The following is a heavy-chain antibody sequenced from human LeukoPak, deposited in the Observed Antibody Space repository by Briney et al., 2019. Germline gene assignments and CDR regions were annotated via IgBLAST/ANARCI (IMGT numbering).Heavy chain of an antibody. D-gene: IGHD2-2*01. Sequence: PGGSLRLSCAASGFTFSSYATSWVRQAPGKGLEWVSAISGSGGSTYYADSVKGRFTISRDNSKNTLYLQMNSLRAEDTAVYYCAKDMGVVPAANFDYWGQGTLVTVSS. CDR1: GFTFSSYA. V-gene: IGHV3-23*01. CDR3: AKDMGVVPAANFDY. CDR2: ISGSGGST. J-gene: IGHJ4*02.